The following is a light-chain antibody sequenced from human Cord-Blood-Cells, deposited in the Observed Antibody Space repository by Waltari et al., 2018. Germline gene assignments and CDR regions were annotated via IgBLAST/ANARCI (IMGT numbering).Light chain of an antibody. CDR2: AAS. V-gene: IGKV1D-12*01. CDR1: QGISSW. J-gene: IGKJ5*01. CDR3: QTANSVPIH. Sequence: DIQMTQSPSSVSASVADRVPIICRESQGISSWLTWYQQKPGKAPKLLTYAASSFQSAVPSRFTGSESEADFTHTISSLEPKDFATYYCQTANSVPIHFGQRTRLEIK.